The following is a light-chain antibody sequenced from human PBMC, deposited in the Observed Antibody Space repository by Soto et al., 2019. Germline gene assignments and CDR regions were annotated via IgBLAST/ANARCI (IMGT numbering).Light chain of an antibody. V-gene: IGLV1-44*01. CDR1: SSNIGANT. J-gene: IGLJ2*01. Sequence: QSVLTQPPSASGTPGQGITISCSGSSSNIGANTVNWYQQLPGTAPKLHIYSTNERPSGVPDRISGSKSGNSASLAISGLQSEDEADYHCAAWDDSLNGVVFGGGTKLTVL. CDR2: STN. CDR3: AAWDDSLNGVV.